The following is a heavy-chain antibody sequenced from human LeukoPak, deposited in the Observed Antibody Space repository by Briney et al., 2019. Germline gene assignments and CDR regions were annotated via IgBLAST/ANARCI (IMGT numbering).Heavy chain of an antibody. V-gene: IGHV3-7*01. D-gene: IGHD3-10*02. CDR3: AELGITMIGGA. CDR2: IKEDGSEK. Sequence: GGSLRLSCVASGFTFSNYWMSWVRQAPGKGLECVANIKEDGSEKYYVDSVKGRFTISRDNAKNSLYLQMNSLRAEDTAVYYCAELGITMIGGAWGKGTTVTISS. J-gene: IGHJ6*04. CDR1: GFTFSNYW.